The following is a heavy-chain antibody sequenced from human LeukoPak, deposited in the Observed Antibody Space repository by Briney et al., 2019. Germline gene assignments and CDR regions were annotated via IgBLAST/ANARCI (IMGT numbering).Heavy chain of an antibody. D-gene: IGHD5-18*01. CDR2: TDSSSATK. CDR1: GFIFSDYY. Sequence: GGSLRLSCTASGFIFSDYYMSWIRQAPGKGLEWISYTDSSSATKYYADSVKGRFTISRDNVQNSLYLQMNSLRAEDTAVYYCARVTFGGFSYGRSDNWGQGTLVTVSS. V-gene: IGHV3-11*04. CDR3: ARVTFGGFSYGRSDN. J-gene: IGHJ4*02.